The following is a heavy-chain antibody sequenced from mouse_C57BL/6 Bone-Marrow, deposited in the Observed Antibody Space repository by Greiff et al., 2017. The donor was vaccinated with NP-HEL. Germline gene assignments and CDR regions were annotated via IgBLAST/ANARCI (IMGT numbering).Heavy chain of an antibody. Sequence: VKLVESGPGLVAPSQSLSITCTVSGFSLTSYAISWVRQPPGKGLEWLGVIWTGGGTNYNSALKSRLSISKDNSKSQVFLKMNSLQTDDTARYYCARRRGGGAHWYFDVWGTGTTVTVSS. CDR1: GFSLTSYA. V-gene: IGHV2-9-1*01. CDR3: ARRRGGGAHWYFDV. D-gene: IGHD1-3*01. CDR2: IWTGGGT. J-gene: IGHJ1*03.